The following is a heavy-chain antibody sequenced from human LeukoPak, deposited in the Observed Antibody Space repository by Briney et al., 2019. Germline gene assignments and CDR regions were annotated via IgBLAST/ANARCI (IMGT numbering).Heavy chain of an antibody. Sequence: KPSETLSLTCAVYGGSFSGYYWNWFRQLPGKGLEWIGEINHNGYTNYNPSLESRVTISVDTSKNQFSLKLSSLTAADTAIYVCARAGTGDRSAVFDYWGQETLVTVSS. D-gene: IGHD7-27*01. CDR2: INHNGYT. CDR1: GGSFSGYY. J-gene: IGHJ4*02. V-gene: IGHV4-34*01. CDR3: ARAGTGDRSAVFDY.